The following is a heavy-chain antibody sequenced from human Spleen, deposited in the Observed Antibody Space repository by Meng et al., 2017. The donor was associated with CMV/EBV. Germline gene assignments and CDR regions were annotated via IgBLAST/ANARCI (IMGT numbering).Heavy chain of an antibody. D-gene: IGHD3-3*01. CDR1: GGSFSGYY. V-gene: IGHV4-34*01. J-gene: IGHJ5*02. CDR2: INHSGST. Sequence: VQLQRWGAGLLKPSETRSLTCAVYGGSFSGYYWSWIRQPPGKGLEWIGEINHSGSTNYNPSLKSRVTISVDTSKNQFSLKLSSVTATDTAVYYCARGPRFLEWLPPRFDPWGQGTLVTVSS. CDR3: ARGPRFLEWLPPRFDP.